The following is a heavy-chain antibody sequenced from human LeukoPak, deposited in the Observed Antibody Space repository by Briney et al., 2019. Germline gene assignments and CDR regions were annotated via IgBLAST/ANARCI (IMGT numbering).Heavy chain of an antibody. CDR1: GFTFSSYW. CDR2: INSDGSST. D-gene: IGHD3-10*01. Sequence: GGSLRLSCAGSGFTFSSYWMHWVRQAPGKGLVWVSRINSDGSSTSYADSVKGRFTISRDNAKNTLYLQMNSLRAEDTAVYYCVAGSYPPYYYGMDVRGQGTTVTVSS. CDR3: VAGSYPPYYYGMDV. V-gene: IGHV3-74*01. J-gene: IGHJ6*02.